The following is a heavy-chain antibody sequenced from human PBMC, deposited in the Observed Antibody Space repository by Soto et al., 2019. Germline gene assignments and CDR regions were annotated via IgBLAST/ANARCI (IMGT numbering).Heavy chain of an antibody. Sequence: ASVKVSCKASGYTFTNYGINWVRQAPGQGLEWLGWVSAYNGERRYAQRVQARVIMTTDTSTTTAYMELRSLRSDDTAVYYCSRGTSIPASGDYWGQGTLVTVSS. CDR3: SRGTSIPASGDY. CDR2: VSAYNGER. CDR1: GYTFTNYG. J-gene: IGHJ4*01. V-gene: IGHV1-18*01. D-gene: IGHD6-6*01.